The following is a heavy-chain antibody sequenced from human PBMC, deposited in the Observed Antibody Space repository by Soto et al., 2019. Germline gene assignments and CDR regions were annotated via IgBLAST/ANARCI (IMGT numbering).Heavy chain of an antibody. Sequence: SETLSLTCTVSGDPVSSSSYYWGWIRQPPGKGLEWIGSIYYSGSTYYNPSLKSRVTISVDTSKNQFSLKLSSVTAADTAVYYCARQGRAVAATGFDYWGQGTLVTVSS. CDR3: ARQGRAVAATGFDY. J-gene: IGHJ4*02. CDR1: GDPVSSSSYY. V-gene: IGHV4-39*01. CDR2: IYYSGST. D-gene: IGHD6-19*01.